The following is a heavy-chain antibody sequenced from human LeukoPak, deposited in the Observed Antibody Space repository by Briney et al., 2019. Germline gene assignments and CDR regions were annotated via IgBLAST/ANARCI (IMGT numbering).Heavy chain of an antibody. CDR1: GFTFRDYY. V-gene: IGHV3-11*01. CDR2: ITTSHTTV. CDR3: GRVYGDYFDY. Sequence: PGGSLRLSCGVSGFTFRDYYMSWIRQAPGKGLEWIPYITTSHTTVYYADSVKGRFTISRDNAKKSLYLEMNSLRAEDTAVYYCGRVYGDYFDYWGQGTLVTVSS. D-gene: IGHD4-17*01. J-gene: IGHJ4*02.